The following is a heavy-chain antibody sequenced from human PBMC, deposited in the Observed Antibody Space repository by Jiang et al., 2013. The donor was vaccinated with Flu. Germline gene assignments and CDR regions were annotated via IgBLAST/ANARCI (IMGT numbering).Heavy chain of an antibody. V-gene: IGHV4-31*03. D-gene: IGHD3-10*01. J-gene: IGHJ5*02. CDR2: IYYSGST. CDR1: GGSISSGGYY. Sequence: GLVKPSQTLSLTCTVSGGSISSGGYYWSWIRQHPGKGLEWIGYIYYSGSTYYNPSLKSRVTISVDASKNQFSLKLSSVTAADTAVYYCARKGDDGSGSYYNSWFDPWGQGTLVTVSS. CDR3: ARKGDDGSGSYYNSWFDP.